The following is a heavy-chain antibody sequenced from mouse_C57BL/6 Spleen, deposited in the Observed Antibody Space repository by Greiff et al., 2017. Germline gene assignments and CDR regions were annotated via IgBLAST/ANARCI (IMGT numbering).Heavy chain of an antibody. CDR1: GFSLTSYG. J-gene: IGHJ4*01. CDR2: IWSDGST. D-gene: IGHD2-1*01. CDR3: ARQAGGLYYGNYYAMDY. Sequence: QVQLQQSGPGLVAPSQSLSITCTVSGFSLTSYGVHWVRQPPGKGLEWLVVIWSDGSTTYNSALKSRLSISKDNSKSQVFLKMNSLQTDDTAMYYCARQAGGLYYGNYYAMDYWGQGTSVTVSS. V-gene: IGHV2-6-1*01.